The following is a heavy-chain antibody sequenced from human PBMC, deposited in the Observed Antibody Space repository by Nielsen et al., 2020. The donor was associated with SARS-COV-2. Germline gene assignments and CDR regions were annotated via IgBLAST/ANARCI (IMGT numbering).Heavy chain of an antibody. CDR1: GYTFTGYY. D-gene: IGHD2-21*01. V-gene: IGHV1-2*06. CDR2: INPNSGGT. CDR3: ARDRSRVVVVGYYYGMDV. J-gene: IGHJ6*02. Sequence: ASVKVSCKASGYTFTGYYMHWVRQAPGQGLEWMGRINPNSGGTNYAQKFQGRVTMTRDTSISTAYMELSRLRSDDTAVYYCARDRSRVVVVGYYYGMDVWGQGTTVTVSS.